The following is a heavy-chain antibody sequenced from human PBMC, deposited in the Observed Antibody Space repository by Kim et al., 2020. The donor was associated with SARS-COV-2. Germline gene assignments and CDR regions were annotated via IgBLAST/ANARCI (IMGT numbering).Heavy chain of an antibody. J-gene: IGHJ4*02. D-gene: IGHD3-9*01. Sequence: LKTRVTISVDTSKNQFSLKLSSVTAADTAVYYCARRYYDIWTGYYPFDYWGQGILVTVSS. V-gene: IGHV4-39*01. CDR3: ARRYYDIWTGYYPFDY.